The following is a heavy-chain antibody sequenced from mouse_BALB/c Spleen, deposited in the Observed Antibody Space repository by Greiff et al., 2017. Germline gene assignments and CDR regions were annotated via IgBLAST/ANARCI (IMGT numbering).Heavy chain of an antibody. V-gene: IGHV2-9-2*01. D-gene: IGHD1-1*01. CDR2: IWTGGGT. CDR3: VRTVVATDYFDY. Sequence: VQGVESGPGLVAPSQSLSITCTVSGFSLTSYDISWIRQPPGKGLEWLGVIWTGGGTNYNSAFMSRLSISKDNSKSQVFLKMNSLQTDDTAIYYCVRTVVATDYFDYWGQGTTLTVSS. J-gene: IGHJ2*01. CDR1: GFSLTSYD.